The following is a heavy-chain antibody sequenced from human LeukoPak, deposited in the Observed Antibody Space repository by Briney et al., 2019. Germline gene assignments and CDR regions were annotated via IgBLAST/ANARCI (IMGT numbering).Heavy chain of an antibody. CDR2: INPNSGDT. D-gene: IGHD5-18*01. CDR3: ARPGGYSYGSYCFDY. Sequence: GASVKVSCKASGYMFIDYYLHWVRQAPGQGLEWMGRINPNSGDTDYAQNFRGRVTMTRDTSLSTAYMALSSLRAEDTAVYYCARPGGYSYGSYCFDYWGQGALVTVSS. V-gene: IGHV1-2*06. J-gene: IGHJ4*02. CDR1: GYMFIDYY.